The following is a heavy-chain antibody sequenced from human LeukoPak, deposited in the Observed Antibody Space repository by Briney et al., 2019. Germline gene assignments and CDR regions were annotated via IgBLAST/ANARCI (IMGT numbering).Heavy chain of an antibody. D-gene: IGHD3-10*01. CDR3: ARDMDGYFDY. CDR1: GFTFTSYN. J-gene: IGHJ4*02. CDR2: ISSSSSYM. V-gene: IGHV3-21*01. Sequence: GGSLRLSCAASGFTFTSYNMNWVRQAPGKGLEWVSCISSSSSYMYYADSVKGRFTISRDNAKNSLYLQVNSLRAEDTAVYHCARDMDGYFDYWGQGTLVTVSS.